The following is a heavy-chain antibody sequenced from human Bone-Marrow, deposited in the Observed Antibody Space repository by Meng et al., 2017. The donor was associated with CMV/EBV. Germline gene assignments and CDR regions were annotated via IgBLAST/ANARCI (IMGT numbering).Heavy chain of an antibody. V-gene: IGHV1-69*05. Sequence: SGGTFSSYGVNWVRQPPGEGLECMGGMAPIFGPTRYAQKYQGRVTISTDESTSTAYMELSSLGSEDTAVYYCAMGGFLEWLFSYFDYWGQGTLVTVSS. CDR2: MAPIFGPT. J-gene: IGHJ4*02. CDR3: AMGGFLEWLFSYFDY. D-gene: IGHD3-3*01. CDR1: GGTFSSYG.